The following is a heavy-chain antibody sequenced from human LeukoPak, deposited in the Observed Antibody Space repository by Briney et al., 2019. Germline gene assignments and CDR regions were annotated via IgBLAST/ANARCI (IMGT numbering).Heavy chain of an antibody. CDR1: GASISSGSYY. CDR2: VYTSGSS. J-gene: IGHJ6*03. D-gene: IGHD2-21*01. V-gene: IGHV4-61*02. Sequence: NPSQTLSLTCTVSGASISSGSYYWSWIRQPAGKGLEWVGRVYTSGSSNYNPSLKSRVTISVDTSKNQFSLRLTSVTAADTAVYYCARGASSPSAIGYYYYYMDVWGKGTTVTVSS. CDR3: ARGASSPSAIGYYYYYMDV.